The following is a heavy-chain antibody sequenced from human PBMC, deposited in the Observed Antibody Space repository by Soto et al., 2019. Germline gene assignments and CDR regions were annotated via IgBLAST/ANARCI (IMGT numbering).Heavy chain of an antibody. V-gene: IGHV3-23*01. CDR3: ARGYCSAVGCYVHYYYGFDV. Sequence: GGSLRLSCAAAGFTFRNYAMNWVRQAPGKGLELVSSISSNGGSAYYADSVKGRFTISRDNAKNTLYLQMNSMRADDTAVYYCARGYCSAVGCYVHYYYGFDVWGQGITVTVSS. CDR1: GFTFRNYA. D-gene: IGHD2-15*01. CDR2: ISSNGGSA. J-gene: IGHJ6*02.